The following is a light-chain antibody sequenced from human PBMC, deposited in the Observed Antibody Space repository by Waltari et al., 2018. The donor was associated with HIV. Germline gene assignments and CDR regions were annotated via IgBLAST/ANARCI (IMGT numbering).Light chain of an antibody. Sequence: QSALTQPAYVSGSLGQSITFSCTGTSSDIGGYDYVPWYQQPPGKAPKIIIFDVTNRPSGVSDRFSGSKSGNTASLTISGLQAEDEADYYCTSFTSSSAWLFGGGTKLTVL. CDR3: TSFTSSSAWL. V-gene: IGLV2-14*03. J-gene: IGLJ3*02. CDR1: SSDIGGYDY. CDR2: DVT.